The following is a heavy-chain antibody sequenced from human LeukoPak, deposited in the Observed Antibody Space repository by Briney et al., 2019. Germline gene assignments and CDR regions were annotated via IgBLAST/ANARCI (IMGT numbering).Heavy chain of an antibody. CDR3: ARDLIVLRFLEWYAFDI. CDR1: GGTFSSYA. CDR2: IIPIFGTA. Sequence: SVKVSCKASGGTFSSYAISWVRQAPGQGLEWMGGIIPIFGTANYAQKFQGRVTITADESTSTAYMELSSLRSDGTAVYYCARDLIVLRFLEWYAFDIWGQGTMVTVSS. J-gene: IGHJ3*02. D-gene: IGHD3-3*01. V-gene: IGHV1-69*13.